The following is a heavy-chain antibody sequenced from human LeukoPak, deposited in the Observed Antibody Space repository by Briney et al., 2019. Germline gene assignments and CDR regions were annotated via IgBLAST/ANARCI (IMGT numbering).Heavy chain of an antibody. CDR3: ARAGYYYDSSGYPAANDAFDI. V-gene: IGHV1-69*13. Sequence: ASVEVSCKASGGTFISYANSWVRQAPGQGLEWMGGIIPIFGTANYAQKFQGRVTITADESTSTAYMELSSLRSEDTAVYYCARAGYYYDSSGYPAANDAFDIWGQGTMVTVSS. CDR2: IIPIFGTA. J-gene: IGHJ3*02. CDR1: GGTFISYA. D-gene: IGHD3-22*01.